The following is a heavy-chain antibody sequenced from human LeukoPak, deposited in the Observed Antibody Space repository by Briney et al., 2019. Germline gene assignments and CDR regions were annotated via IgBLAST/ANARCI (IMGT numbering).Heavy chain of an antibody. CDR1: GFTFSSYS. CDR3: ARDALGYCSSTSCPDDAFDI. J-gene: IGHJ3*02. CDR2: ISSSSSYI. V-gene: IGHV3-21*01. Sequence: GGSLRLSCAASGFTFSSYSMNWVRQAPGKGLEWVSSISSSSSYIYYADSVKGRFTISRDNAKNSLYLQMNSLRAEDTAVYYCARDALGYCSSTSCPDDAFDIWGQGTMVTVSS. D-gene: IGHD2-2*01.